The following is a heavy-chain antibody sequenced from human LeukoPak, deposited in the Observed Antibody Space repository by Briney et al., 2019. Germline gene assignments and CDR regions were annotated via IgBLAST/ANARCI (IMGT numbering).Heavy chain of an antibody. D-gene: IGHD5-18*01. V-gene: IGHV1-46*01. CDR2: INPSGGST. CDR1: GYTFTSYY. CDR3: AGGGNDGYSYSSYYFDY. Sequence: GASVKVSCKASGYTFTSYYMHWVRQAPEQGLEWMGIINPSGGSTSYAQKFQGRVTMTRDTSTSTVYMELSSLRSEDTAVYYCAGGGNDGYSYSSYYFDYWGQGTLVTVSS. J-gene: IGHJ4*02.